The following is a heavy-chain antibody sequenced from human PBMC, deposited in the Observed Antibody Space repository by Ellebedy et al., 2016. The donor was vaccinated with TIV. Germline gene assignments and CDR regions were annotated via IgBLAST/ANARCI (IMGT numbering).Heavy chain of an antibody. CDR1: GFTFSTYS. CDR3: AKKGPEGSFDF. Sequence: GESLKISCAASGFTFSTYSMSWVRQAPGKGLEWVSSISSSGGHIYYADSVQGRFTISRDNDKNSLSLQMNSLRGEDTALYYCAKKGPEGSFDFWGLGTLVTVSS. V-gene: IGHV3-21*01. J-gene: IGHJ4*02. CDR2: ISSSGGHI.